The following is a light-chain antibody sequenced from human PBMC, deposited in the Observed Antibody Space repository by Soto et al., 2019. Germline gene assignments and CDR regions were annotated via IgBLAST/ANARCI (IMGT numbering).Light chain of an antibody. V-gene: IGKV1-8*01. Sequence: AIRMTQSPSSLSASTGDRVTITCRASQGISSYLAWYQQKPGKAPKLLIYAASTLQSGVPSRFSGSGSGTDFTLTISCLQSEEFATYYCQQYYRYPRTFGQGNKVEIK. CDR1: QGISSY. CDR3: QQYYRYPRT. CDR2: AAS. J-gene: IGKJ1*01.